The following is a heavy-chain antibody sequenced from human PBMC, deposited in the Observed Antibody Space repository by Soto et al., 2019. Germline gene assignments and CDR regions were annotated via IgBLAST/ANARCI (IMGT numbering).Heavy chain of an antibody. Sequence: GGSLRLSCAASGFTFSSYWVHWVRPAPGKGLVWVSRINSDGSSTSYADSVKGRLTISRDNAKNTLYLQMNSLRAEDTAVYYCVRTSLVVAAATREDYWGQGTLVTVSS. CDR3: VRTSLVVAAATREDY. V-gene: IGHV3-74*01. J-gene: IGHJ4*02. CDR2: INSDGSST. D-gene: IGHD2-15*01. CDR1: GFTFSSYW.